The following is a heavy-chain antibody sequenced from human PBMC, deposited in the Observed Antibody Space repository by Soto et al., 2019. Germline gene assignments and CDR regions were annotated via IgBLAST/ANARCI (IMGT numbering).Heavy chain of an antibody. D-gene: IGHD3-3*01. J-gene: IGHJ4*02. CDR3: ARVRVRFLEWLGSEG. CDR1: GGTFSSYA. Sequence: QVQLVQSGAEVKKPGSSVKVSCKASGGTFSSYAISWVRQAPGQGLEWMGGIIPIFGTANYAQKFQGRVTITADASTSTAYMELSSLRPEDTAVYYFARVRVRFLEWLGSEGWGQGTLVTVSS. CDR2: IIPIFGTA. V-gene: IGHV1-69*12.